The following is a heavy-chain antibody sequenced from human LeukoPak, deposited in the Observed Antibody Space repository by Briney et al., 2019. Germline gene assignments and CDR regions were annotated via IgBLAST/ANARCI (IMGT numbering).Heavy chain of an antibody. D-gene: IGHD3-3*01. J-gene: IGHJ4*02. Sequence: SQTLSLTRSVSGGSISSGTYYWNWIRQPAGKGLEWIGRIYTSGSTNYNPSLKSRVTMSLDTSKNQFSLKLSPVTAADTAVYYCAREPKYYDFWSGYSLLDYWGQGTLVTVSS. CDR1: GGSISSGTYY. V-gene: IGHV4-61*02. CDR2: IYTSGST. CDR3: AREPKYYDFWSGYSLLDY.